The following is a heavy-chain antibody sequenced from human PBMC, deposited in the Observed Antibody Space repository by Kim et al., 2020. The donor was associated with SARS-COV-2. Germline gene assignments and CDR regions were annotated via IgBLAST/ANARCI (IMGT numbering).Heavy chain of an antibody. J-gene: IGHJ4*02. D-gene: IGHD5-12*01. CDR1: GGSISSSSYY. V-gene: IGHV4-39*01. CDR3: ARHGAKVATIFDY. Sequence: SETLSLTCTVSGGSISSSSYYWGWIRQPPGKGLEWIGSIYYSGSTYYNPSLKSRVTISVDTSKNQFSLKLSSVTAADTAVYYCARHGAKVATIFDYWGQGTLVTVSS. CDR2: IYYSGST.